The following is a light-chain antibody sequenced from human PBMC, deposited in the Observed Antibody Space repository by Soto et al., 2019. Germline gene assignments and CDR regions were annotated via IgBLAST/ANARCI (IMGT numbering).Light chain of an antibody. V-gene: IGKV3-20*01. J-gene: IGKJ1*01. CDR3: QQYNSYSLWT. CDR1: QSVSSSY. Sequence: EIVLTQSPGTLSLSPGERATLSCRASQSVSSSYLAWYQQKPGQAPRLLIYGASSRATGIPDRFSGSGSGTEFTLTISSLQPDDFATYYCQQYNSYSLWTFGQGTKVDIK. CDR2: GAS.